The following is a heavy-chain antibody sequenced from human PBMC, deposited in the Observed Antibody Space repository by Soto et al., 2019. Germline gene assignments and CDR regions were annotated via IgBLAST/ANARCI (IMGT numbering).Heavy chain of an antibody. CDR1: GGSISSGGYY. J-gene: IGHJ5*02. D-gene: IGHD2-2*01. V-gene: IGHV4-31*03. Sequence: SETLSLTCTVSGGSISSGGYYWSWIRQHPGKGLEWIGYIYYSGSTYYNPSLKSRVTISVDTSKNQFSLKLSSVTAADTAVYYCARAPLGVPAPLLDPWGQGILVTVSS. CDR2: IYYSGST. CDR3: ARAPLGVPAPLLDP.